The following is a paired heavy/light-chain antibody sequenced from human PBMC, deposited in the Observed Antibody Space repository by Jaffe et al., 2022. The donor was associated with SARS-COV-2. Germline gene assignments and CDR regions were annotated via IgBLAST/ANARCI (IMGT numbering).Heavy chain of an antibody. CDR2: IYPGDSDT. CDR3: ARLEADGYNNFDY. D-gene: IGHD5-12*01. CDR1: GYSFATYW. Sequence: EVQLVQSGVEVKKPGESLKISCKGSGYSFATYWIGWVRQKPGKGLECMGIIYPGDSDTRYSPSFQGQVRISVDKSLNTAHLQWSSLKASDTAMYYCARLEADGYNNFDYWGQGTQVTVSS. V-gene: IGHV5-51*01. J-gene: IGHJ4*02.
Light chain of an antibody. CDR2: VDRSGNY. Sequence: QPVLTQSSSASASLGSSVKLTCTLSSGHSRYIIAWHQQQPGKAPRYLMKVDRSGNYNKGSGVPDRFSGSSSGADRYLTISSLQSEDEADYYCEAWDTNSRVFGGGTKLAVL. CDR3: EAWDTNSRV. V-gene: IGLV4-60*03. J-gene: IGLJ3*02. CDR1: SGHSRYI.